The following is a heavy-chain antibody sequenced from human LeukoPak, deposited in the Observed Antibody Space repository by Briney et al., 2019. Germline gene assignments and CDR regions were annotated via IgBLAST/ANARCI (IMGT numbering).Heavy chain of an antibody. Sequence: PGGPLRLSCAASGFTFNNAWMSWVRQAPGKGLEWVGRIKSKTDGGTTDYAAPVKGRFTISRDDSKNTLYLQMNSLKTEDTAVYYCTSYQGLLWFGEFPFDYWGQGTLVTVSS. J-gene: IGHJ4*02. CDR3: TSYQGLLWFGEFPFDY. CDR1: GFTFNNAW. V-gene: IGHV3-15*01. CDR2: IKSKTDGGTT. D-gene: IGHD3-10*01.